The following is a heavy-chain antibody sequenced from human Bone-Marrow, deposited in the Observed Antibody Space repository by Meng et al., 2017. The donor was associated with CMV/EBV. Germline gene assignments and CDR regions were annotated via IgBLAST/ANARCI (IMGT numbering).Heavy chain of an antibody. CDR3: ARDLVGFDY. J-gene: IGHJ4*02. Sequence: SETLSLTCAASGFTFSSYAMSWVRQAPGKGLEWIGEINHSGSTNYNPSLKSRVTISVDTSKNQFSLKLSSVTAADTAVYYCARDLVGFDYWGQGTLVTVSS. CDR2: INHSGST. V-gene: IGHV4-34*01. CDR1: GFTFSSYA. D-gene: IGHD2-2*01.